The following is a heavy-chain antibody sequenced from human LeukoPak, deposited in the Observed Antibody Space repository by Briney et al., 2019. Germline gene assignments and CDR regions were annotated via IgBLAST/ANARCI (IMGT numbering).Heavy chain of an antibody. D-gene: IGHD2-2*01. V-gene: IGHV4-34*01. CDR1: GGSFSGYY. Sequence: PSETLSLTCAVSGGSFSGYYWSWIRQPPGKGLEWIGEINHSGSTNYNPSLKSRVTISVDTSKNQFSLKLSSVTAADTAVYYCARGLGVVVPAAKGNWFDPWGQGTLVTVSS. CDR2: INHSGST. CDR3: ARGLGVVVPAAKGNWFDP. J-gene: IGHJ5*02.